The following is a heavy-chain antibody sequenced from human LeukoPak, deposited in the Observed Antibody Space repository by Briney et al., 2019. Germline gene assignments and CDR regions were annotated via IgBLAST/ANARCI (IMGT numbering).Heavy chain of an antibody. V-gene: IGHV4-34*01. CDR2: INHSGST. D-gene: IGHD3-22*01. CDR3: ARLGSGGYYVPFGDVFDI. J-gene: IGHJ3*02. Sequence: SETLSLTCAVYGGSFSGYYWSWIRQPPGKGLEWIGEINHSGSTNYNPSLKSRVTISVDTSKNQFSLKLSSVTAADTAVHYCARLGSGGYYVPFGDVFDIWGQGTMVTVSS. CDR1: GGSFSGYY.